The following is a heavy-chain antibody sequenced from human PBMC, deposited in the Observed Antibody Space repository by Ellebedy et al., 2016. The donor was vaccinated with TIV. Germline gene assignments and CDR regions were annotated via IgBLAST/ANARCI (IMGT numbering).Heavy chain of an antibody. D-gene: IGHD3-9*01. CDR1: GGSISRTTYY. J-gene: IGHJ3*01. Sequence: SETLSLXXTVPGGSISRTTYYWGWIRQPPGKGLEWLGTIYYTGTTYYNPSLNSPFTISIDTSKNQFSLKLNSVTAADTAVYYCAADYAIVAGYYRGDAFDVWGQGTMVTVSS. V-gene: IGHV4-39*01. CDR3: AADYAIVAGYYRGDAFDV. CDR2: IYYTGTT.